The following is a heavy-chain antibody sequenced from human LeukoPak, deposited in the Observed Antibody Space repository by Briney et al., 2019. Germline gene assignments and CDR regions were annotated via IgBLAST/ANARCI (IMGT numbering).Heavy chain of an antibody. Sequence: ASVKVSCKASGYTFTGYYMHWVRQAPGQGLEWMGWINPNSGGTNYAQKFQGRVTMTRDTSISTAYMELSRLRSDDTAVYYCARDLYYGSGSPPFDYWGQGTLVTVSS. CDR2: INPNSGGT. D-gene: IGHD3-10*01. J-gene: IGHJ4*02. CDR1: GYTFTGYY. CDR3: ARDLYYGSGSPPFDY. V-gene: IGHV1-2*02.